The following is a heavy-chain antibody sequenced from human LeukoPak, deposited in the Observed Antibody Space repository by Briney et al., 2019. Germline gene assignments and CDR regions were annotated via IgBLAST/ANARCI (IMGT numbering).Heavy chain of an antibody. Sequence: GGSLRLSCAASGFTFSSYAMRWVRQTPGRGREWVSAISGSGGSTYYADSVKGRFTISRDNSKNTLYLQMNSLRAEDTAVYYCATARGIAARLGAIFDYWGQGTLVTVSS. V-gene: IGHV3-23*01. CDR2: ISGSGGST. D-gene: IGHD6-6*01. CDR3: ATARGIAARLGAIFDY. CDR1: GFTFSSYA. J-gene: IGHJ4*02.